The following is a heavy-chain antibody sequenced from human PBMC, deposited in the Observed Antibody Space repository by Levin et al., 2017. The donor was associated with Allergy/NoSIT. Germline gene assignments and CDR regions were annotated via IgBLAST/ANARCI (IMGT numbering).Heavy chain of an antibody. V-gene: IGHV3-30*03. J-gene: IGHJ4*02. Sequence: GGSLRLSCAASGFTFSSYGMHWVRQAPGKGLEWVAVISYDGSNKYYADSVKGRFTISRDNSKNTLYLQMNSLRAEDTAVYYCALQLNSSSGWYNGFDYWGQGTLVTVSS. CDR1: GFTFSSYG. D-gene: IGHD6-19*01. CDR3: ALQLNSSSGWYNGFDY. CDR2: ISYDGSNK.